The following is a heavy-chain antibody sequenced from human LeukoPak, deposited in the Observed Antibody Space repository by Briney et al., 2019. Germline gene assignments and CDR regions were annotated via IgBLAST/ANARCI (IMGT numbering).Heavy chain of an antibody. CDR3: ARVGGYSGYGAGRLDFFDY. Sequence: GGSLRLSWAPAAFTFSNYAMQCGRQAPGKGVGWGAVIGYDGGNIHYAHSVKGRFTIPRDNSKNTLYLQMNSVRAEDTAVYHCARVGGYSGYGAGRLDFFDYWGQGTLVTVSS. CDR1: AFTFSNYA. CDR2: IGYDGGNI. V-gene: IGHV3-30-3*01. J-gene: IGHJ4*02. D-gene: IGHD5-12*01.